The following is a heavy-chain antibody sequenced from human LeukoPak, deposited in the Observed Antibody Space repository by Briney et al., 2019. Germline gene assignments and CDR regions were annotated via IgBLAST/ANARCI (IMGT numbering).Heavy chain of an antibody. CDR3: ARTFKGFGELGVDY. J-gene: IGHJ4*02. CDR2: IYYSGST. D-gene: IGHD3-10*01. CDR1: GGSISSYY. Sequence: SETLSLTCTVSGGSISSYYWSWIRQPPGKGLEWIGYIYYSGSTNYNPSLKSRVTISVDTSKNQFSLKLSSVTAADTAVYYCARTFKGFGELGVDYWGQGTLVTVSS. V-gene: IGHV4-59*01.